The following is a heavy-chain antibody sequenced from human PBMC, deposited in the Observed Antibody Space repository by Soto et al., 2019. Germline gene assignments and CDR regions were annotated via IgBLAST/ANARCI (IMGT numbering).Heavy chain of an antibody. CDR2: ISGSGGST. J-gene: IGHJ4*02. CDR1: GFTFSSYA. V-gene: IGHV3-23*01. Sequence: EVQLLESGGGLVQPGGSLRLSCAASGFTFSSYAMSWVRQAPGQGLEWVSAISGSGGSTYYADYVQGRFTMSRDNSKNTLSLQMNSLRAGDTAVYYCANSPQLRYFDWLLLPFDYWGQGTLVTVSS. D-gene: IGHD3-9*01. CDR3: ANSPQLRYFDWLLLPFDY.